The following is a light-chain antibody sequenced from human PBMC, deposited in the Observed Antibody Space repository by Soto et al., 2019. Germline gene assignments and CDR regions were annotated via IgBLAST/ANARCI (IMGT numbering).Light chain of an antibody. CDR3: QQYYSTPYT. CDR1: QSVLHSSHNENY. CDR2: WAS. Sequence: DIVMTRSPDSLAVSLGERATINCKSRQSVLHSSHNENYLVWYQQKPGQPPKLLIYWASTRESGVPDRFSGSGSGTDFTLTISSLQAEDVAVYYCQQYYSTPYTFGQGTKLEIK. J-gene: IGKJ2*01. V-gene: IGKV4-1*01.